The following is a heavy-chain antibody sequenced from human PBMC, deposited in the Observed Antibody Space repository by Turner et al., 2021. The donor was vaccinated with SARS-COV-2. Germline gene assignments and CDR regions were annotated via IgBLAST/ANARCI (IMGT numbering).Heavy chain of an antibody. V-gene: IGHV4-34*01. CDR2: INHSGST. J-gene: IGHJ4*02. CDR1: GGSFSGHY. D-gene: IGHD4-4*01. CDR3: ARGATLQYSFDY. Sequence: QVQLQQWGAGLFKPSETLSLTCAVYGGSFSGHYWCWIRQPPGKGLEWIGEINHSGSTNYNPYLKSRVTISVDTSKYQFSLNLSTVTAADTAEYYCARGATLQYSFDYWGQGTLVTVSS.